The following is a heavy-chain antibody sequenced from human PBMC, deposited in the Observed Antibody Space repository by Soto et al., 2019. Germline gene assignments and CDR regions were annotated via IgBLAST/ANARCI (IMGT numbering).Heavy chain of an antibody. D-gene: IGHD6-13*01. J-gene: IGHJ6*02. V-gene: IGHV3-23*01. CDR3: AKDSDQSSSRWYRGFLYYYYYYGMDV. Sequence: PGGSLRLSXAASGFTFSSYAMSWVRQAPGKGLEWVSAISGSGGSTYYADSVKGRFTISRDNSKNTLYLQMSSLRAEDTAVYYCAKDSDQSSSRWYRGFLYYYYYYGMDVWGQGTTVTVSS. CDR2: ISGSGGST. CDR1: GFTFSSYA.